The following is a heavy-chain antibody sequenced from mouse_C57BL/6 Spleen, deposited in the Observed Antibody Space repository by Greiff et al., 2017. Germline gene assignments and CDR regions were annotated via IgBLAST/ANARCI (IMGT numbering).Heavy chain of an antibody. V-gene: IGHV3-6*01. CDR2: ISYDGSN. CDR1: GYSITSGYY. D-gene: IGHD2-14*01. Sequence: VQLKESGPGLVKPSQSLSLTCSVTGYSITSGYYWNWIRQFPGNKLEWMGYISYDGSNNYNPSLKNRISITRDTSKNQFFLKLNSVTTEDTATYYCARGGYYRSPYWYFDVWGTGTTVTVSS. CDR3: ARGGYYRSPYWYFDV. J-gene: IGHJ1*03.